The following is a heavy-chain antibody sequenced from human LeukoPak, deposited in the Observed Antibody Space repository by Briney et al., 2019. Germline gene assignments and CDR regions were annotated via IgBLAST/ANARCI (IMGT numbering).Heavy chain of an antibody. D-gene: IGHD3-16*01. V-gene: IGHV1-18*01. CDR1: GYSFSHYG. J-gene: IGHJ4*02. CDR2: ISAFNYSI. CDR3: TRGSSISAQGDT. Sequence: ASVKVSCKTSGYSFSHYGISWWRQAPGQGLEWVGWISAFNYSIEYAQKFQGRVTMTQDTATSTAYMELRSLTSDDTAVFYCTRGSSISAQGDTWGQGTLVSVSS.